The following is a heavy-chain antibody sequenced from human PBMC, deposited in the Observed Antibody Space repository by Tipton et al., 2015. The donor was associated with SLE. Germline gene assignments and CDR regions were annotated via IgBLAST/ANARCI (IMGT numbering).Heavy chain of an antibody. V-gene: IGHV3-30*02. CDR1: GFTFSSYW. Sequence: QVQLVQSGGGLVKPGGSLRLSCAASGFTFSSYWMHWVRQAPGKGLEWVAFIRYDGSNKYYADSVKGRFTISRDNSKNTLYLQMNSLRAEDTAVYYCAKDEGFVQGVIDYWGQGTLVTVSS. CDR2: IRYDGSNK. D-gene: IGHD3-10*01. J-gene: IGHJ4*02. CDR3: AKDEGFVQGVIDY.